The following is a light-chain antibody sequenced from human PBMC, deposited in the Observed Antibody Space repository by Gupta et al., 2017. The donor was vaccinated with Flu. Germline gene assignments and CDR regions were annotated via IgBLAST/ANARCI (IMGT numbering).Light chain of an antibody. CDR3: HQYYTRPET. CDR1: QSIGSN. J-gene: IGKJ1*01. CDR2: GAS. Sequence: GERATLSCRASQSIGSNLAWYQQKHGQAPRLLIYGASTRSTGIPARFSGSWSGTEFTLAINSLQSEDFAVYYCHQYYTRPETFGLGTKVEIK. V-gene: IGKV3-15*01.